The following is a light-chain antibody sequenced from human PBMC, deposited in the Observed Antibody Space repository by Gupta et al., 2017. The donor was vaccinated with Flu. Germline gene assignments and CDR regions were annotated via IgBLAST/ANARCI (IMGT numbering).Light chain of an antibody. J-gene: IGKJ2*01. CDR3: QQYGISLYT. CDR1: QSVNNNL. Sequence: GTLYLSPGERDTLSCRASQSVNNNLLTWYQQKPGQAPRLLIYGASSSATGIPDRFSGSGSGTEFTLTIRRLDPEDFAVYYCQQYGISLYTFGQGTKMEIK. V-gene: IGKV3-20*01. CDR2: GAS.